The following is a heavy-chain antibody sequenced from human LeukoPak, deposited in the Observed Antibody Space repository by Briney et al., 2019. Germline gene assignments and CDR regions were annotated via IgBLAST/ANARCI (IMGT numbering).Heavy chain of an antibody. CDR3: ASGASDSYYYYGMDV. V-gene: IGHV1-69*04. CDR2: IIPILGIA. CDR1: GYTFTNYG. J-gene: IGHJ6*02. Sequence: SVKVSCKASGYTFTNYGITWVRQAPGQGLEWMGRIIPILGIANYAQKFQGRVTITADKSTSTAYMELSSLRSEDTAVYYCASGASDSYYYYGMDVWGQGTTVTVSS. D-gene: IGHD2-2*01.